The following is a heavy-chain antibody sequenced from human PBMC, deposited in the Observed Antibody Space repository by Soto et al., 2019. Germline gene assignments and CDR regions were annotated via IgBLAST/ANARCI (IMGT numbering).Heavy chain of an antibody. Sequence: EEQLVESGGGLVQPGGSLKLSCAASGFTFSGSVMHWVRQASGKGLEWVGRIRTKANGYATAYAASVKGRFTISRDDSRNTAYLQMNSLKNEDTAVYYCTRGGTGTWRFDPWGQGTLVT. J-gene: IGHJ5*02. V-gene: IGHV3-73*01. D-gene: IGHD1-1*01. CDR1: GFTFSGSV. CDR3: TRGGTGTWRFDP. CDR2: IRTKANGYAT.